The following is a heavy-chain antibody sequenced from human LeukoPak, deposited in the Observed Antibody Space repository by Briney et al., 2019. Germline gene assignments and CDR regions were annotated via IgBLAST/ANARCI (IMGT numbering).Heavy chain of an antibody. CDR1: GYTFTGYY. V-gene: IGHV1-2*02. Sequence: ASVKVSCKASGYTFTGYYMHWVRQAPGQGLEWMGWINPNSGGTNYAQKFQGRVTMTRDTSISTAYMELSRLRSDDTAVYYCARAEAARRPYYYYYMDVWGKGTTVTVSS. J-gene: IGHJ6*03. CDR2: INPNSGGT. CDR3: ARAEAARRPYYYYYMDV. D-gene: IGHD6-6*01.